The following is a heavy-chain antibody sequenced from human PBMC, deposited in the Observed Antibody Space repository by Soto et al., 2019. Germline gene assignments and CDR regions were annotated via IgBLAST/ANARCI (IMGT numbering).Heavy chain of an antibody. CDR3: TGGYRAGDVAQ. CDR1: GFSFSNAW. J-gene: IGHJ4*02. D-gene: IGHD6-13*01. V-gene: IGHV3-15*01. Sequence: EVQMVESGGGLVKPGGSLRLSCAASGFSFSNAWMSWVRQAPGKGLEWVGRIKTKTAGGTTDYDAPVKGRFTISRDDSKSTVYLQMCSLKTAAAAVDYCTGGYRAGDVAQWGQGTLVTVSS. CDR2: IKTKTAGGTT.